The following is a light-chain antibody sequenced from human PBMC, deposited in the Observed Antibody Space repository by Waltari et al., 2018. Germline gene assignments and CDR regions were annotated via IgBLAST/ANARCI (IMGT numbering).Light chain of an antibody. CDR3: QQGNSLPPT. CDR1: QAISRW. Sequence: EIQMTQSPSSVSASVGDRVTITCRASQAISRWLAWYQQKPGNSPNLLIYDASKLQSGVPSRFSGSGSGTDFTLTISSLRPEDSATYYCQQGNSLPPTFGQGTKVEI. CDR2: DAS. J-gene: IGKJ1*01. V-gene: IGKV1-12*01.